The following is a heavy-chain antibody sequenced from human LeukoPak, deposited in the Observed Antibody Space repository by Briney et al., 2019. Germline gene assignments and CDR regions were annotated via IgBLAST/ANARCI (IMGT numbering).Heavy chain of an antibody. CDR3: ARDLSGVTGYTYGRGIDY. D-gene: IGHD5-18*01. CDR2: IKKDGSEK. J-gene: IGHJ4*02. V-gene: IGHV3-7*01. Sequence: QPGGSLRLSCAASGFTFSSYWMNWVRQAPGKGLEWVANIKKDGSEKYYVDSVKGRFTISRDNAKTSLYLQMNSLRAEDTAVYYCARDLSGVTGYTYGRGIDYWGQGTLVTVSS. CDR1: GFTFSSYW.